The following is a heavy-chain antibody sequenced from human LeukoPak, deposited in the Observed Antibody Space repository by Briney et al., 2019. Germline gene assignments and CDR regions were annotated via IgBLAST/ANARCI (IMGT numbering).Heavy chain of an antibody. CDR3: ARDSYYDILTGYELGGVNYWYFDL. CDR2: TIPIFGTA. D-gene: IGHD3-9*01. CDR1: GGTFSSYA. V-gene: IGHV1-69*05. J-gene: IGHJ2*01. Sequence: ASVKVSCKASGGTFSSYAISWVRQVPGQGLEWMGRTIPIFGTANYAQKFQGRVTITTDESTSTAYMELSSLRSEDTAVYYCARDSYYDILTGYELGGVNYWYFDLWGRGTLVTVSP.